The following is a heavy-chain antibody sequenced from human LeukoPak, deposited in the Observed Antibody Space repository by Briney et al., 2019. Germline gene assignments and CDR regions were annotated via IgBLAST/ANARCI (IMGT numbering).Heavy chain of an antibody. D-gene: IGHD2-2*01. CDR3: ARSFLRGLVVVPAATGVGY. CDR1: GYTFTSYG. J-gene: IGHJ4*02. CDR2: ISAYNGNT. Sequence: ASVKVSCKASGYTFTSYGISWVRQAPGQGLEWMGWISAYNGNTNYAQKLQGRVTMTTDTSTSTAYMELRSLRSDDTAVYYCARSFLRGLVVVPAATGVGYWGQGTLVTVSS. V-gene: IGHV1-18*01.